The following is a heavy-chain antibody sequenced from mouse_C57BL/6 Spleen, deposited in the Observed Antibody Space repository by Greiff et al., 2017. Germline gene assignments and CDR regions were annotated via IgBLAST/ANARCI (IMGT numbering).Heavy chain of an antibody. CDR2: INPSNGGT. CDR1: GYTFTSYW. D-gene: IGHD3-2*02. V-gene: IGHV1-53*01. CDR3: ASQLRLRGDYAMDY. Sequence: QVQLQQPGTELVKPGASVKLSCKASGYTFTSYWMHWVKQRPGQGLEWIGNINPSNGGTNYNEKFKSKATLTVAKSSSTAYMQLSSLTPEDSAVSYCASQLRLRGDYAMDYWGQGTSVTVSS. J-gene: IGHJ4*01.